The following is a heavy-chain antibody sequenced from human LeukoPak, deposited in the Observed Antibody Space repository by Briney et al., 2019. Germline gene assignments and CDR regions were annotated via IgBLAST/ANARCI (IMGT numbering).Heavy chain of an antibody. CDR3: NSVMVAAPRSDY. Sequence: GGSLRLSCAASGFTFSNAWMTWVRQAPGRGLEWVGRIKSKTDVGTTDYAAPVKGRFTISRDDSKNTLYLQMDSLKNEDTAVYYCNSVMVAAPRSDYWGQGTRVTVSS. V-gene: IGHV3-15*01. CDR1: GFTFSNAW. J-gene: IGHJ4*02. CDR2: IKSKTDVGTT. D-gene: IGHD2-15*01.